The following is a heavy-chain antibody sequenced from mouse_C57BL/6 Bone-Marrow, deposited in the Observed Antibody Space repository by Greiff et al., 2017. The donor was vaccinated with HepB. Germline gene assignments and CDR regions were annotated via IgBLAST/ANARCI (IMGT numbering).Heavy chain of an antibody. J-gene: IGHJ2*01. D-gene: IGHD1-1*01. CDR3: ARATTVVATGPFDY. CDR1: GYAFSSSW. Sequence: QVQLQQSGPELVKPGASVKISCKASGYAFSSSWMNWVKQRPGKGLEWIGRIYPGDGDTNYNGKFKGKATLTADKSSSTAYMQLSSLTSEDSAVYFCARATTVVATGPFDYWGQGTTLTVSS. V-gene: IGHV1-82*01. CDR2: IYPGDGDT.